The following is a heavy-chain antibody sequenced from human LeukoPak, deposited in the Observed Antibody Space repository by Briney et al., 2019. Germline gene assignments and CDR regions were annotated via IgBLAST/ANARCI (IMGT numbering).Heavy chain of an antibody. J-gene: IGHJ4*02. D-gene: IGHD3-22*01. V-gene: IGHV4-39*07. CDR1: GASISSSSCY. CDR3: ARGGYYDKGGDY. Sequence: SETLSLTCTVSGASISSSSCYWGWIRQPPGKGLEWIANVYYSGTTDYNPSLKSRVTISVDTSKNQFSLKLSSVTAADTAVYYCARGGYYDKGGDYWGQGTLVTVSS. CDR2: VYYSGTT.